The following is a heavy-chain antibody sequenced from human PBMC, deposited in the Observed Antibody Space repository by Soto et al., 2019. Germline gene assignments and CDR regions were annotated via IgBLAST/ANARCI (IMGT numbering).Heavy chain of an antibody. D-gene: IGHD3-3*01. CDR1: GFTFSSYG. CDR3: AKDLLRTIFGVVNHYYYYYGMDV. V-gene: IGHV3-30*18. Sequence: GGSLRLSCAASGFTFSSYGMHWVRQAPGKGLEWVAVISYDGSNKYYADSVKGRFTISRDNSKNTLYLQMNSLRAEDTAVYYCAKDLLRTIFGVVNHYYYYYGMDVWGQGTTVTVSS. CDR2: ISYDGSNK. J-gene: IGHJ6*02.